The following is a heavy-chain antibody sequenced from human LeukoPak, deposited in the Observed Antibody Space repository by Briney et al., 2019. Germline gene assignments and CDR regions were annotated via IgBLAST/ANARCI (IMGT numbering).Heavy chain of an antibody. J-gene: IGHJ4*02. Sequence: ASVKVSCKASGYTFTSYYIHWVRQAPGQGLEWMGIINPRGGITSYAQKFQGRVTMTRDTSTSTVYMDLSSLRFEDTAVYYCAREGYYDSSGSNREGFDYWGQGTLVTVSS. V-gene: IGHV1-46*01. CDR2: INPRGGIT. CDR1: GYTFTSYY. D-gene: IGHD3-22*01. CDR3: AREGYYDSSGSNREGFDY.